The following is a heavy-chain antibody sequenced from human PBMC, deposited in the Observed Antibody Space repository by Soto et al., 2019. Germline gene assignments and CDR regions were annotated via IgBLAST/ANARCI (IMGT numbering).Heavy chain of an antibody. Sequence: QVELVQSGAEVKKPGASVKVSCKASGYTFNSHGISWVRQAPGQGLVWMGWISAYNGNTTYAQKLQGRDTMSTDTSPSTAHVDGRSLRSDATAVNYGARDMGEQQLANDYWGQGTIVTVCS. J-gene: IGHJ4*02. V-gene: IGHV1-18*01. CDR2: ISAYNGNT. CDR1: GYTFNSHG. D-gene: IGHD6-13*01. CDR3: ARDMGEQQLANDY.